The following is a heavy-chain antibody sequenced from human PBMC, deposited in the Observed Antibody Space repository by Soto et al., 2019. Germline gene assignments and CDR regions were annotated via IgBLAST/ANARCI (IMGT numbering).Heavy chain of an antibody. CDR1: GFTFSSYA. J-gene: IGHJ6*01. CDR2: ISTSGGST. Sequence: EVQLLESGGGLVQPGGSLRLSCAASGFTFSSYAMSWVRQAPGKGLEWVSSISTSGGSTYYADSVKGPFTISRDKSNNTLYLQMTSLRAEDTGVYYCSLSDRYYGMDVWGLGTTVTVSS. V-gene: IGHV3-23*01. CDR3: SLSDRYYGMDV.